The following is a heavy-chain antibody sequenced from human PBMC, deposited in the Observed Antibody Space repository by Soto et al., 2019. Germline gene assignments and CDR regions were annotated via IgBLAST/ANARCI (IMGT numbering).Heavy chain of an antibody. CDR2: MDYTGST. D-gene: IGHD3-22*01. J-gene: IGHJ5*02. Sequence: QVQLQESGPGLVKPSQTLSLTCSVSRASISSGAYYWSWIRQSPGKGLEWIGYMDYTGSTYSNPSLRNRVSLSVDSSRNQVSLKLSTMTAADTAVYYCARIGTVSGIVTNNWFDLWGQGTLVTVSS. V-gene: IGHV4-30-4*01. CDR1: RASISSGAYY. CDR3: ARIGTVSGIVTNNWFDL.